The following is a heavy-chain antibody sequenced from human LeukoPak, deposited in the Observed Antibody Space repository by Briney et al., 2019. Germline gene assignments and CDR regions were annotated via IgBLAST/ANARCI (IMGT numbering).Heavy chain of an antibody. J-gene: IGHJ4*02. V-gene: IGHV1-69*13. CDR2: IVPIFGTA. CDR1: GRTFSSYA. Sequence: GASVKVSCKASGRTFSSYAISWVRQAPGQGLEWMGGIVPIFGTANYAQKFQGRVTITADESTSTAYMELSSLRSEDTAVYYCASELRIYFDYWGQGTLVTVSS. D-gene: IGHD4-17*01. CDR3: ASELRIYFDY.